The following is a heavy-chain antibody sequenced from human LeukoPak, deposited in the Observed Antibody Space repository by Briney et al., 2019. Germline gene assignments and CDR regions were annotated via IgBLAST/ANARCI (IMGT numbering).Heavy chain of an antibody. CDR3: ARYSTVTTYDAFDI. Sequence: PSETLSLTCAVSGYSISSGYYCGWIRQPPGKRLEWIGSTYHSGSTYYNPSLKSRVTISVDTSKNQFSLKLSSVTAADTAVYYCARYSTVTTYDAFDIWGQGTMVTVSS. J-gene: IGHJ3*02. CDR2: TYHSGST. CDR1: GYSISSGYY. D-gene: IGHD4-17*01. V-gene: IGHV4-38-2*01.